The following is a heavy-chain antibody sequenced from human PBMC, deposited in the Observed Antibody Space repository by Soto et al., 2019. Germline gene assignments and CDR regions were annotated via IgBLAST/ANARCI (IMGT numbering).Heavy chain of an antibody. J-gene: IGHJ4*02. CDR3: ATLSSSSGGYYFDX. D-gene: IGHD6-6*01. V-gene: IGHV1-69*13. CDR2: IIPIFGTA. CDR1: GGTFSSYA. Sequence: ASVKVSCRASGGTFSSYAISWVRQAPGQGLEWMGVIIPIFGTANYAKKFQGRVTINADESTSTAYMELSSLRSEDTAVYYCATLSSSSGGYYFDXWGQGTLVTVSX.